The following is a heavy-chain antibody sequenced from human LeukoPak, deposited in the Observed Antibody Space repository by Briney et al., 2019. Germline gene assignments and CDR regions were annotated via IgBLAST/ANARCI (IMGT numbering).Heavy chain of an antibody. CDR1: GFSFSRAW. D-gene: IGHD3-3*01. J-gene: IGHJ5*02. V-gene: IGHV3-15*01. Sequence: GGSLRLAWVASGFSFSRAWMSWVRQAPGKGLEWVGHIKTKTEGETRGDAAPVKGRFIISRNDSKNTLYLQMDSLKTEDTAVYYCTTGISISGVVVDPWGQGTLVTVSS. CDR2: IKTKTEGETR. CDR3: TTGISISGVVVDP.